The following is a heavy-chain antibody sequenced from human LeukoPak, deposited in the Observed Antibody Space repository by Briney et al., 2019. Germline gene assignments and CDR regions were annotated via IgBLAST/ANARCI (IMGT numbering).Heavy chain of an antibody. V-gene: IGHV3-30*03. CDR3: AAAGFDY. CDR2: ISYDGSNK. Sequence: GGSLRLSCAASGFTFSSYGMPWVRQAPGKGLEWVAVISYDGSNKYYADSVKGRFTISRDNSKNTLYLQMNSLRAEDTAVYYCAAAGFDYWGQGTLVTVSS. CDR1: GFTFSSYG. J-gene: IGHJ4*02.